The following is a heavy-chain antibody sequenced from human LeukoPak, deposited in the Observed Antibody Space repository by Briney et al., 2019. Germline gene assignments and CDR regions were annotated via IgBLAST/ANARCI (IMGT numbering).Heavy chain of an antibody. J-gene: IGHJ4*02. CDR3: AREGEWLDYFDY. Sequence: SETLSLTCTVSGGSFSNYYWSWIRQPPGKGLEWIGRIYTSGSTNYNPSLKSRVTMSVDTSKNQFSLKLSSVTAADTAVYYCAREGEWLDYFDYWGQGTLVTVSS. D-gene: IGHD3-3*01. CDR1: GGSFSNYY. V-gene: IGHV4-4*07. CDR2: IYTSGST.